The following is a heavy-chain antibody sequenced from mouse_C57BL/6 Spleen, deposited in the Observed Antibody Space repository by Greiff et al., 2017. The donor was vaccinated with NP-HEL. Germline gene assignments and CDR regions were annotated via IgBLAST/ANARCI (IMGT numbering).Heavy chain of an antibody. Sequence: QVQLQQPGAELVRPGSSVKLSCKASGYTFTSYWMHWVKQRPIQGLEWIGNIDPSDSETHYNQKFKDKATLTVDKSSSTAYMQLSSLTSEDSAVYYCARDYYGSSYGYFDVWGTGTTGTVSS. CDR1: GYTFTSYW. V-gene: IGHV1-52*01. J-gene: IGHJ1*03. D-gene: IGHD1-1*01. CDR2: IDPSDSET. CDR3: ARDYYGSSYGYFDV.